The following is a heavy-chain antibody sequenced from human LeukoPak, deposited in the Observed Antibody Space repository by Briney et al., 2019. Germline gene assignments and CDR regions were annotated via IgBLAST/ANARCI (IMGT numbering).Heavy chain of an antibody. V-gene: IGHV1-2*02. CDR1: GYTFTGYY. Sequence: ASVKVSCKASGYTFTGYYMHWVRQAPGQGLEWMGWINPNSGGTNYAQKFQGRVTMTRNTSISTAYMELSSLRSEDTAVYYCARGLDTIFGVVINSGDYWGQGTLVTVSS. D-gene: IGHD3-3*01. CDR3: ARGLDTIFGVVINSGDY. CDR2: INPNSGGT. J-gene: IGHJ4*02.